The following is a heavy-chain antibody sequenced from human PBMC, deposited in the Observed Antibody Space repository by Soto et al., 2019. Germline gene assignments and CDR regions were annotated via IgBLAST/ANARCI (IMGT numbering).Heavy chain of an antibody. D-gene: IGHD2-15*01. CDR3: ARTHCSGGSCYPGQGNYYYYGMDV. V-gene: IGHV1-69*13. CDR1: GGTFSSYS. CDR2: IIPIFGTA. Sequence: VASVKVSCKASGGTFSSYSISWVRQAPGQGLEWMGGIIPIFGTANYAQKFQGRVTITADESTSTAYMELSSLRSEDTAVYYCARTHCSGGSCYPGQGNYYYYGMDVWGQGTTVTVSS. J-gene: IGHJ6*02.